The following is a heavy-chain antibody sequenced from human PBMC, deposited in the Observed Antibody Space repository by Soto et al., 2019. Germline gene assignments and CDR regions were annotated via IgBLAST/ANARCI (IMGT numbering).Heavy chain of an antibody. CDR1: GFTFSSYG. CDR2: IWYDGSNK. Sequence: GGSLRVSCAASGFTFSSYGMHWVLQAPGKGLEWVAVIWYDGSNKYYADAVKGRFTISRDNSKNTLYMQMNSLRAEETAVYYCARMKYQLLGNVAMDVWGQGTTVTVYS. V-gene: IGHV3-33*01. J-gene: IGHJ6*02. CDR3: ARMKYQLLGNVAMDV. D-gene: IGHD2-2*01.